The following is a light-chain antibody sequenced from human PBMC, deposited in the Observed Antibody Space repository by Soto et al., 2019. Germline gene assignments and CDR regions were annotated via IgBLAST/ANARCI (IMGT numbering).Light chain of an antibody. CDR2: AAS. Sequence: DIQMTQSPSSLSASVGDSVTLTCRASQSISTNLNWYQQKPGKAPKLLISAASSLQSGVPSRLSGRGSRTDLTLTISSLQPEDFATYYWQQRYTIPCTFGQGTKVEIK. V-gene: IGKV1-39*01. CDR3: QQRYTIPCT. CDR1: QSISTN. J-gene: IGKJ2*02.